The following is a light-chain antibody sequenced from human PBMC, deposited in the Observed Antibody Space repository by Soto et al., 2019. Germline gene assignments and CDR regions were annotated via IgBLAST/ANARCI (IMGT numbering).Light chain of an antibody. CDR1: QSISTW. CDR2: KAS. CDR3: QQYNSYSPT. Sequence: DIQMTQSPSTLSASVGDRVTITCPASQSISTWLAWYQQEPGKAPKLLIHKASSLQSGVPSRFSGSGSGTDFTLTISSLHPDDFAPYYCQQYNSYSPTFGQGTRVEIK. V-gene: IGKV1-5*03. J-gene: IGKJ1*01.